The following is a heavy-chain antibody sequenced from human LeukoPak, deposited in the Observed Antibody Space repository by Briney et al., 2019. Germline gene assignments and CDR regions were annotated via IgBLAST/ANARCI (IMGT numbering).Heavy chain of an antibody. CDR1: GYTFTSYD. D-gene: IGHD2-15*01. CDR3: ARAIGYCSGGSCHGGYWFDP. Sequence: EASVKVSCKASGYTFTSYDINWVRQATGQGLEWMGWMNPNSGNTSYAQKFQGRVTMTRNTSISTAYMELSSLRSEDTAVYYCARAIGYCSGGSCHGGYWFDPWGQGTLVTVSS. CDR2: MNPNSGNT. J-gene: IGHJ5*02. V-gene: IGHV1-8*01.